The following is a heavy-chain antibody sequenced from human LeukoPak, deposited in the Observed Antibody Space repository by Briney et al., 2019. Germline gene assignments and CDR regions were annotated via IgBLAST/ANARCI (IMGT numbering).Heavy chain of an antibody. J-gene: IGHJ4*02. CDR1: GLTFSSYG. CDR3: ARELRDYYDSSGYSPSFDY. Sequence: GGSLRLSCAASGLTFSSYGMHWVRQAPGKGLEWVAVIWYDGSNKYYADSVKGRFTISRDNSKNTLYLQMNSLRAEDTAVYYCARELRDYYDSSGYSPSFDYWGQGTLVTVSS. D-gene: IGHD3-22*01. CDR2: IWYDGSNK. V-gene: IGHV3-33*01.